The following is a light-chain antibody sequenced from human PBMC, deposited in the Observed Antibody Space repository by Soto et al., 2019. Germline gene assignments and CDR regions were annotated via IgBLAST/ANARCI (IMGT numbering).Light chain of an antibody. V-gene: IGKV3-15*01. J-gene: IGKJ4*01. CDR2: GAS. Sequence: EIVMTQSPATLSVSPGERATLSCRASQSVSDNLAWYQQRPGQAPRLLIYGASSRAAGIPARISGSGSGTEFTRTISSLQSEDFAVYSCQQYNTWPLTFGGGTKVETK. CDR3: QQYNTWPLT. CDR1: QSVSDN.